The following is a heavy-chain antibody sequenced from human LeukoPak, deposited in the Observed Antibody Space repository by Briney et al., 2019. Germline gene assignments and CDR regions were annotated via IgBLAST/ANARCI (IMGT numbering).Heavy chain of an antibody. CDR3: ARDCSSTSCYGDYYYYYMDV. J-gene: IGHJ6*03. V-gene: IGHV1-69*01. CDR2: IIPIFGTA. CDR1: GGTFSSYA. D-gene: IGHD2-2*01. Sequence: SVKLSCKASGGTFSSYAISSVRQAPGQGLEWMGGIIPIFGTATYAQKLQGRVTITADEPRTTAYMELSSLRSEDTAVYYCARDCSSTSCYGDYYYYYMDVWGKGTTVTVSS.